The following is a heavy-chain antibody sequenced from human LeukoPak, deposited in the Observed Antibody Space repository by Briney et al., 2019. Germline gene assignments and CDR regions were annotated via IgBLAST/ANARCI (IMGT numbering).Heavy chain of an antibody. D-gene: IGHD3-9*01. CDR1: GLTFSSYA. CDR3: ARGWDILTGYYGRHFDY. CDR2: ISYDGSNK. J-gene: IGHJ4*02. Sequence: GRSLRLSCAASGLTFSSYAMHWVRQAPGKGLEWVAVISYDGSNKYYADSVKGRFTISRDNSKNTLYLQMNSLRAEDTAVYYCARGWDILTGYYGRHFDYWGQGTLVTVSS. V-gene: IGHV3-30*04.